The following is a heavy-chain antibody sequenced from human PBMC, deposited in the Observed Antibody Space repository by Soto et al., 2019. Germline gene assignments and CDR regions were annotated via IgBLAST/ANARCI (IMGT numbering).Heavy chain of an antibody. CDR2: IYYSGST. D-gene: IGHD3-22*01. V-gene: IGHV4-31*03. CDR3: ARAENYTHYYDSSGYYYPNWFDP. J-gene: IGHJ5*02. Sequence: LSLTCTVSGGSIRSGGYYWSWIRQHPGKGLEWIGYIYYSGSTYYNPSLKSRVTISVDTSKNQFSLKLSSVTAADTAVYYCARAENYTHYYDSSGYYYPNWFDPWGQGTLVTVSS. CDR1: GGSIRSGGYY.